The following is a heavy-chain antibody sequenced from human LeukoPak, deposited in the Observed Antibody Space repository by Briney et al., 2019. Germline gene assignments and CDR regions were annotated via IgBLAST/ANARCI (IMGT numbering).Heavy chain of an antibody. Sequence: SETLSLTCTVSGGSISSYYWSWIRQPPGKGLEWIGYIYTSGSTNYNPSLKSRVTVSVDTSKNQFSLKLSSVTAADTAVYYCARHQGRDGYMPFGYCGQGTLVTVSS. CDR2: IYTSGST. V-gene: IGHV4-4*09. J-gene: IGHJ4*02. D-gene: IGHD5-24*01. CDR3: ARHQGRDGYMPFGY. CDR1: GGSISSYY.